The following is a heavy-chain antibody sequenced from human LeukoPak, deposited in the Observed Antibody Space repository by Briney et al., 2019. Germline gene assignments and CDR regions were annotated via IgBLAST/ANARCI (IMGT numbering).Heavy chain of an antibody. V-gene: IGHV3-23*01. Sequence: PGGSLRLSCAASGFTFSSYAMSWVRQAPGKGLERVSAISGSGGSTYYADSVKGRFTISRDNSKNTLYLQMNSLRAEDTAVYYCAKPDTYYDFWSGYYGPPGMDVWGQGTTVTVSS. CDR1: GFTFSSYA. D-gene: IGHD3-3*01. CDR2: ISGSGGST. CDR3: AKPDTYYDFWSGYYGPPGMDV. J-gene: IGHJ6*02.